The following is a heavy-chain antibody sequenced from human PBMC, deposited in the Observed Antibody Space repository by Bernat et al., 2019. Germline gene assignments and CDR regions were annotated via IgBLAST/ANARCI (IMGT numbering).Heavy chain of an antibody. Sequence: QVQLVESGGGVVQPGRSLRLSCAASGFTFSSYGMHWVRQAPGKGLEWVAVISYDGSNKYYADSVKGRFTISRDNSKNTLYLQMNSLRAEDTAVYYCAKVVTMVRGVNDAFDIWGQGTMVTVSS. D-gene: IGHD3-10*01. CDR2: ISYDGSNK. CDR3: AKVVTMVRGVNDAFDI. J-gene: IGHJ3*02. CDR1: GFTFSSYG. V-gene: IGHV3-30*18.